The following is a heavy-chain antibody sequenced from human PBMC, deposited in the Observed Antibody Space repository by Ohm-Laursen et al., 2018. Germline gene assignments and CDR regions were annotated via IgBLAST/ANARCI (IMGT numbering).Heavy chain of an antibody. CDR3: ARELGIPVTPIDY. J-gene: IGHJ4*02. Sequence: SLRLSCAASGFTFDDYAMHWVRQAPGKGLEWVSGISRNSGSIGYADSVKGRFTISRDNAKNSLYLQMNGLRAEDTAVYYCARELGIPVTPIDYWGQGTLVTVSS. CDR1: GFTFDDYA. D-gene: IGHD2-2*01. CDR2: ISRNSGSI. V-gene: IGHV3-9*01.